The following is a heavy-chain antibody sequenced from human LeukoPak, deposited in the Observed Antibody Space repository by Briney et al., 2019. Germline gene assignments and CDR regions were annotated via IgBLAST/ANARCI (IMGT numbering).Heavy chain of an antibody. CDR1: GLPFSTYA. Sequence: PGGSLRLSCAASGLPFSTYAMTWVRQAPGKGPEWVSAIGGSARSTNYADSVKGRFTVSRDNSKNTLYLQMNSLRGEDTAVYYCAKDLYGDYGGLDYWGQGTLVTVSS. CDR2: IGGSARST. J-gene: IGHJ4*02. D-gene: IGHD4-17*01. CDR3: AKDLYGDYGGLDY. V-gene: IGHV3-23*01.